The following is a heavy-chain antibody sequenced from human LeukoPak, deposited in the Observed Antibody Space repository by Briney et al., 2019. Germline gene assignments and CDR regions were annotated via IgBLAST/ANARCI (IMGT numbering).Heavy chain of an antibody. CDR1: GFTFTSYA. CDR2: ISGSGDTT. D-gene: IGHD6-13*01. J-gene: IGHJ6*02. Sequence: QAGGCLRLSCAASGFTFTSYAMSWVRQAPGEGLEWVSAISGSGDTTYYADSVKGRFTISRDNSKNTLFLQMNSLRAEDTAVYYCAKDRSSSWPHYYYGLDVWAKGPRSPSP. CDR3: AKDRSSSWPHYYYGLDV. V-gene: IGHV3-23*01.